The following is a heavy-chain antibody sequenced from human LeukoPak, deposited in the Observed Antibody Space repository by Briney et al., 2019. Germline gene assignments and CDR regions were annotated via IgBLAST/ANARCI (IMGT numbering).Heavy chain of an antibody. CDR2: INLDGTEE. V-gene: IGHV3-7*01. CDR1: GFVFSTYW. Sequence: GGSLRLSRAASGFVFSTYWMTWVRQAPGKGLEWVANINLDGTEEHYVDSSLKGRFTISRDNAKNSLYLQMTSLRVEDTAVYYCASGRHDFLHWGQGTLVTVSS. CDR3: ASGRHDFLH. D-gene: IGHD3/OR15-3a*01. J-gene: IGHJ4*02.